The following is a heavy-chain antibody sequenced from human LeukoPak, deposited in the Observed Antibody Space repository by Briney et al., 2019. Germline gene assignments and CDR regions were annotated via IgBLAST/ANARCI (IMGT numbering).Heavy chain of an antibody. D-gene: IGHD6-13*01. Sequence: GGSLRLSCAASGFTFSSYAMSWVRQAPGKGLEWVSAISGGGGSTYYADSVKGRFTISRDNSKNTLYLQMNSLRAEDTAVYYCAKDSEGQQLVHYYYGMDVWGQGTTVTVSS. V-gene: IGHV3-23*01. J-gene: IGHJ6*02. CDR1: GFTFSSYA. CDR2: ISGGGGST. CDR3: AKDSEGQQLVHYYYGMDV.